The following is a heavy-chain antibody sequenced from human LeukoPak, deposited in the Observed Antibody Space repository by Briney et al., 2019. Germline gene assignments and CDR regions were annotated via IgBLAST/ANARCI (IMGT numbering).Heavy chain of an antibody. CDR1: GGSISSSSYY. CDR3: ARDCDTAMVTPYFDY. D-gene: IGHD5-18*01. Sequence: SETLSLTCTVSGGSISSSSYYWGCIRQPPGKGLECIGSIYYSGSTYYNPSLKSRVTISVDTSKNQFSLKLSSVTAADTAVYYCARDCDTAMVTPYFDYSGQGTLVTVSS. J-gene: IGHJ4*02. CDR2: IYYSGST. V-gene: IGHV4-39*07.